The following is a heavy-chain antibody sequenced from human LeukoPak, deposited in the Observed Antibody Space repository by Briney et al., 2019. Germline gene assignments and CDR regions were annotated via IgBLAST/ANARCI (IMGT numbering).Heavy chain of an antibody. J-gene: IGHJ6*02. CDR1: GFTFSSYA. CDR2: ISGGGGST. Sequence: GGSLRLSCAASGFTFSSYAMSWVRQAPGKGLEWVSAISGGGGSTYYADSVKGRFTISRDNSKNTLYLQMNSLRAEDTAVYYCAKDLGGKPYYYYGMDVWSQGTTVTVSS. V-gene: IGHV3-23*01. CDR3: AKDLGGKPYYYYGMDV.